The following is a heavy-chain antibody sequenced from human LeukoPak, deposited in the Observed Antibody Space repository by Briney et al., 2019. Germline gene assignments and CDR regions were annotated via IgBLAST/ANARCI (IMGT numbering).Heavy chain of an antibody. CDR1: GFTFSSFD. V-gene: IGHV3-13*01. J-gene: IGHJ6*03. D-gene: IGHD1-1*01. CDR3: ARGPPRGKYYYMDV. CDR2: IGTASDT. Sequence: GGSLRLSCAASGFTFSSFDMHWVRQPTGQGLEWVSTIGTASDTYYPGSVEGRFTLSRDNAKNSLYLQMDSLTAGDTAVYYCARGPPRGKYYYMDVWGKGATVTVSS.